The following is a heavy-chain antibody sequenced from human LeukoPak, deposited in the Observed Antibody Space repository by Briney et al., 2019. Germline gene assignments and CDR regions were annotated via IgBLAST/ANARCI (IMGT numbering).Heavy chain of an antibody. D-gene: IGHD3-10*01. CDR2: ISSSSSYI. Sequence: GGSLRLSCAASGFTFSSYSMNRVRQAPGKGLEWVSSISSSSSYIYYADSVKGRFTISRDNAKNSLYLQMNSLRAEDTAVYYCARTKVRGVMNYWGQGTLVTVSS. CDR1: GFTFSSYS. J-gene: IGHJ4*02. V-gene: IGHV3-21*01. CDR3: ARTKVRGVMNY.